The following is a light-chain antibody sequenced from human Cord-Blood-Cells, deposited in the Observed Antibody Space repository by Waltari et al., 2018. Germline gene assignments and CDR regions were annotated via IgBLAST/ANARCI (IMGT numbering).Light chain of an antibody. V-gene: IGLV2-14*01. CDR1: SSDGGGYNY. CDR3: SSYTSSSTVV. Sequence: QSALTQPASVSESHGQSITISCTGTSSDGGGYNYVSWYQQHPDKAPKRFIYDFSNRPSGVSTRFSGSKSGNTASLTISVLQAEDEADYYCSSYTSSSTVVFGGGTKLTVL. CDR2: DFS. J-gene: IGLJ2*01.